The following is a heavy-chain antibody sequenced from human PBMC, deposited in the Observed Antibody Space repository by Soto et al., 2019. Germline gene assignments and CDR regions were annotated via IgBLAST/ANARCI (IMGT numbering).Heavy chain of an antibody. CDR3: ARARMYSGAYHDY. CDR1: GYTFSNFR. J-gene: IGHJ4*02. D-gene: IGHD1-26*01. V-gene: IGHV1-18*04. CDR2: ITPYNGNA. Sequence: ASVKVSCKASGYTFSNFRINWVRQAPGQGLEWMGWITPYNGNANYAQKHQDRLTITTDTSTNTAYLELRSLRSDDTAVYFCARARMYSGAYHDYWGQGTLVTVSS.